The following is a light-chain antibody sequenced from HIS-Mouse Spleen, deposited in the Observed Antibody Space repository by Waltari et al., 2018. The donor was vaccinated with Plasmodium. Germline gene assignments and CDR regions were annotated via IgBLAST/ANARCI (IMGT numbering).Light chain of an antibody. J-gene: IGLJ2*01. CDR2: EGS. CDR3: CSYAGSSTFVV. V-gene: IGLV2-23*03. CDR1: SSDVGSYNL. Sequence: QSALTQPASVSGSPGQSLTISCTGTSSDVGSYNLVSWYQQHPGKAPKVMIYEGSKRPAGVSNRSAGSKSGDTASLTISGLQAEDEADYYCCSYAGSSTFVVFGGGTKLTVL.